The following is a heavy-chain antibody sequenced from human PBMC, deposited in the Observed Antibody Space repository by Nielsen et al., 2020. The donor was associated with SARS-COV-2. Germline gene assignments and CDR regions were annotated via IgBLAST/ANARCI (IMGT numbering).Heavy chain of an antibody. CDR2: ISYDGSNK. J-gene: IGHJ6*02. D-gene: IGHD6-13*01. CDR3: AKDSGSSSWYWLGDYYYYGMDV. Sequence: GGSLRLSCAASGFTFSSYGMHWVRQAPGKGLEWVAVISYDGSNKYYADSVKGRFTISRDNSKNTLYLQMNSLRAEDTAVYYCAKDSGSSSWYWLGDYYYYGMDVWGQGTTVTVSS. V-gene: IGHV3-30*18. CDR1: GFTFSSYG.